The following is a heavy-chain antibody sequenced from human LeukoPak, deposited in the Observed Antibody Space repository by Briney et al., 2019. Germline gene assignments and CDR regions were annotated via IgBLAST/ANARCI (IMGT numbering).Heavy chain of an antibody. CDR2: IYYSGST. V-gene: IGHV4-39*02. CDR1: GGSISSSSYF. D-gene: IGHD4-17*01. J-gene: IGHJ5*02. Sequence: SETLSLTCSVSGGSISSSSYFWGWIRQPPEKGLEWIGSIYYSGSTYYNPSLKSRVAISIDTSKNQFSLKLSSVTAADTAVYYCAREGRGDYGDYYLGSWGQGTLVTVSS. CDR3: AREGRGDYGDYYLGS.